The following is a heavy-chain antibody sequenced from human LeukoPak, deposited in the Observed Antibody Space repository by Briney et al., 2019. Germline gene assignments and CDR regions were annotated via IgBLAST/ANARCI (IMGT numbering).Heavy chain of an antibody. CDR3: AKAGILQASSSGLQYFDL. CDR1: GGTFSSYA. D-gene: IGHD6-6*01. J-gene: IGHJ2*01. CDR2: IIPIFGTA. V-gene: IGHV1-69*13. Sequence: SVKVSCKASGGTFSSYAISWVRQAPGQGLEWMGGIIPIFGTANYAQKFQGRVTITADESTSTAYMELSSLRSEDTAVYYCAKAGILQASSSGLQYFDLWGRGTLVTAS.